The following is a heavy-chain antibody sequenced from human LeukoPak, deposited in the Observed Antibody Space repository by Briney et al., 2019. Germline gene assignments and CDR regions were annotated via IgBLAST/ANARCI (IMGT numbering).Heavy chain of an antibody. J-gene: IGHJ4*02. Sequence: SETLSLTCTVSGGSISSYYWSWVRQPAGKGLEWIGLIYSRGSTNYNPSLKSRVTMSVDTSKNQCTLKLTSVTAADTAVYYCARLGDYALKVWGQGTLVTVSS. CDR1: GGSISSYY. CDR2: IYSRGST. CDR3: ARLGDYALKV. V-gene: IGHV4-4*07. D-gene: IGHD3-16*01.